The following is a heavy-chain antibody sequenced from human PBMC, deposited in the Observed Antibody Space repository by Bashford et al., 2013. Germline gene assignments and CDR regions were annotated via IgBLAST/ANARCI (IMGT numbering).Heavy chain of an antibody. J-gene: IGHJ1*01. V-gene: IGHV4-4*07. Sequence: SETLSLTCTVSGGSISSYYWSWIRQPAGKGLEWIGRIYTSGSTNYNPSLQKSTSPLSYVDTYQRNQRSSLRRTCRLLLTARRTTPVVLLVREMTXLVISHW. CDR3: TPVVLLVREMTXLVISH. D-gene: IGHD3-10*01. CDR1: GGSISSYY. CDR2: IYTSGST.